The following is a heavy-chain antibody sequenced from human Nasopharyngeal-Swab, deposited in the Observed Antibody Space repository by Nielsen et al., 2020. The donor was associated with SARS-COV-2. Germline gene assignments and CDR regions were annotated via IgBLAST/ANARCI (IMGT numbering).Heavy chain of an antibody. CDR2: ISYDGSNK. V-gene: IGHV3-30-3*01. CDR1: GFTFSSYA. J-gene: IGHJ6*03. CDR3: ARDYTAMLYYYYYMDV. Sequence: GESLKISCAASGFTFSSYAMHWVRQAPGKGLEWVAVISYDGSNKYYADSVKGRFTISRDNSKNTLYLQTNSLRAEDTAVYYCARDYTAMLYYYYYMDVWGKGTTVTVSS. D-gene: IGHD5-18*01.